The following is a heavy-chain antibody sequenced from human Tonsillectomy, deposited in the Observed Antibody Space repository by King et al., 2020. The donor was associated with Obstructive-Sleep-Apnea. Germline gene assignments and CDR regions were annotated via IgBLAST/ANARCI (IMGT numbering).Heavy chain of an antibody. CDR2: IYYSGST. D-gene: IGHD6-13*01. J-gene: IGHJ5*02. V-gene: IGHV4-39*07. Sequence: QLQESGPGLVKPSETLSLTCTVSGGSISGSGYYWGWIRQPPGKGLEWIGTIYYSGSTYYNPSLKSRVTISVDTSKNQFSLKLSSVTAAATAVYYCARDRYSSSWYLGWFDPWGQGTLVTVSS. CDR3: ARDRYSSSWYLGWFDP. CDR1: GGSISGSGYY.